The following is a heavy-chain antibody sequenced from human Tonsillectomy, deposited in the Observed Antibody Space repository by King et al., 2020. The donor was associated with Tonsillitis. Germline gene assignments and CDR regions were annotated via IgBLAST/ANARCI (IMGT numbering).Heavy chain of an antibody. V-gene: IGHV4-4*02. Sequence: QLQESGPGLVKPSGTLSLTCAVSGGSISSNNYWSWVRQPPGKGLEWIGEIYHSGNTNYNPSLKSRVTISVDKSTNQFSLMLSSVTAADTAVYYCAEGLASWYRGYWGQGTLVPVSS. D-gene: IGHD6-13*01. CDR3: AEGLASWYRGY. CDR2: IYHSGNT. CDR1: GGSISSNNY. J-gene: IGHJ4*02.